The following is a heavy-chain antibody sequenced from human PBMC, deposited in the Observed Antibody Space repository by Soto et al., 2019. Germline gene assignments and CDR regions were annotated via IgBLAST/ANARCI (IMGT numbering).Heavy chain of an antibody. J-gene: IGHJ3*02. CDR3: AKEGAFSAFDI. CDR1: GGSISSGGSS. CDR2: IYHTGSS. V-gene: IGHV4-30-2*01. Sequence: PSETLSLTCTVSGGSISSGGSSWGWIRQPPWKGLEWIGYIYHTGSSHYSPSLKNRVTMSVDKSENHFSLKLTSVTAADTAVYFCAKEGAFSAFDIWGQGXMVTV.